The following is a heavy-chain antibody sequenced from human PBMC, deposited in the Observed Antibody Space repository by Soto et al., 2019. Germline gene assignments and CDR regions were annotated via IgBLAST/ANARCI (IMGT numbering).Heavy chain of an antibody. CDR1: GDSVSSYY. V-gene: IGHV4-59*02. Sequence: QVQLQESGPGLVKPSETLSLTCTVSGDSVSSYYWSWIRQPPGRGLEWIGYIYYGVSTNYNPSLDSRVTIPVDTSKNQFSLKLSSVTAADTAVYYCARGSLVPASNGFDPWGQGTLVTVSS. D-gene: IGHD2-2*01. CDR2: IYYGVST. J-gene: IGHJ5*02. CDR3: ARGSLVPASNGFDP.